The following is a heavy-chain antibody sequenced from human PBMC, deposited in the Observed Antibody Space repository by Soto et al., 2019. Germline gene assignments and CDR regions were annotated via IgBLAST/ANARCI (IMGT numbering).Heavy chain of an antibody. CDR3: ARDDAFDI. CDR1: GYTFTGYY. CDR2: INPNGGGT. J-gene: IGHJ3*02. Sequence: SVKVSCKASGYTFTGYYIHWVRQAPVQGLEWMGWINPNGGGTNYAQKFQGRVSMTRDTSISTAFMDLSRLISDDTAIYYCARDDAFDIWGQGTLVTVPS. V-gene: IGHV1-2*02.